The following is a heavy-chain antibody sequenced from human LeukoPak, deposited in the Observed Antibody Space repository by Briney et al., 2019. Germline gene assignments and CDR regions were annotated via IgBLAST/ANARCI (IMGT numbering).Heavy chain of an antibody. CDR1: GGSISSYH. CDR2: IYSSGST. CDR3: ARANYYDSSGLRY. J-gene: IGHJ4*02. Sequence: SETLSLTCTVSGGSISSYHWSWIRQPPGKGLESIGYIYSSGSTHYNPSLKSRVTISVDTSKNQFSLKLSSVTAADTAVYYCARANYYDSSGLRYWGQGTLVTVSS. V-gene: IGHV4-59*12. D-gene: IGHD3-22*01.